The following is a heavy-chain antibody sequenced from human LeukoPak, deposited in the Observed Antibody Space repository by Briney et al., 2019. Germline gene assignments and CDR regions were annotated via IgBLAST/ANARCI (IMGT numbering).Heavy chain of an antibody. J-gene: IGHJ4*02. V-gene: IGHV3-66*01. Sequence: GGSLRLSCAASGFTFSSYEMNWVRQAPGKGLEWVSVIYSGGSTYYADSVKGRFTISRGNSKNMLYLQMNSLRAEDTAVYYCARDTDSSSPGDWGQGTLVTVSS. CDR3: ARDTDSSSPGD. CDR1: GFTFSSYE. CDR2: IYSGGST. D-gene: IGHD6-13*01.